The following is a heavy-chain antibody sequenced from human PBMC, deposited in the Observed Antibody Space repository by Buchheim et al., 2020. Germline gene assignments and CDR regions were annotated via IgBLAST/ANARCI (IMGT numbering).Heavy chain of an antibody. Sequence: EVQLVESGGGLVQPGGSLRLSCVASGFTFSSNSMNWVRQAPGKGLEWVSYISSSTSTIYYADSVKGRFTISRDNAKNSLFLQMNSLGAEDTAVYYCARDSPTSIGYYPDWGQGTL. J-gene: IGHJ4*02. CDR3: ARDSPTSIGYYPD. D-gene: IGHD3-22*01. CDR2: ISSSTSTI. V-gene: IGHV3-48*01. CDR1: GFTFSSNS.